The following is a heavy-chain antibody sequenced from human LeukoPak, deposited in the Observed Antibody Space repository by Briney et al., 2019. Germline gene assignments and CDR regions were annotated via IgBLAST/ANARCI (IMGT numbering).Heavy chain of an antibody. V-gene: IGHV1-69*06. CDR3: ARGNTTRGGDYGMDV. D-gene: IGHD3-16*01. CDR2: IIPIFGTA. CDR1: GGTFSSYA. Sequence: SVKGSCKASGGTFSSYAISWVRQAPGQGREWMGGIIPIFGTANYAQKFQGRVTITADKSTSTAYMELSSLRSEDTAVYYCARGNTTRGGDYGMDVWGKGTTVTVSS. J-gene: IGHJ6*04.